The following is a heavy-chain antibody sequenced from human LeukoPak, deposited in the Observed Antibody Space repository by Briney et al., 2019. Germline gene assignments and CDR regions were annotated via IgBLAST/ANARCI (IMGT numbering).Heavy chain of an antibody. D-gene: IGHD5-24*01. CDR1: GYTFTSYG. CDR2: ISAYNGNT. Sequence: ASVEVSCKASGYTFTSYGISWVRQSPGQGLEWMGWISAYNGNTNYAQKLQGRVIMTTDTSTSTAYMELRSLRSDDTAVYYCARDVPVEMATIAAFDIWGQGTMVTISS. V-gene: IGHV1-18*01. J-gene: IGHJ3*02. CDR3: ARDVPVEMATIAAFDI.